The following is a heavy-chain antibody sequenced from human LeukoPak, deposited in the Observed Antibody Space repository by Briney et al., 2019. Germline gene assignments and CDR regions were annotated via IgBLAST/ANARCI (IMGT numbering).Heavy chain of an antibody. V-gene: IGHV3-23*01. CDR3: AKAQNNGGDFDY. Sequence: GGSLRLSCAASGFTFSSYAMSWVRQAPGKGLEWGSAISGGADITYYADSVKGRFTISRDNSKNTLYLQVNSLRAEDTAVYYCAKAQNNGGDFDYWGQGILVTVAS. CDR1: GFTFSSYA. J-gene: IGHJ4*02. CDR2: ISGGADIT. D-gene: IGHD4-23*01.